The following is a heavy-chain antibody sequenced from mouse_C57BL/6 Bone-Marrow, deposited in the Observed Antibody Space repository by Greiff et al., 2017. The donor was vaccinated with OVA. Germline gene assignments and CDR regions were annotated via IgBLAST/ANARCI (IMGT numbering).Heavy chain of an antibody. J-gene: IGHJ3*01. Sequence: VQLQQSGGDLVKPGGSLKLSCAASGFTFSSYGMSWVRQTPDKRLEWVATISSGGSYTYYPDSVKGRFTISRDNAKNTLYLQMSSLKSEDTAMYYCARLPYDYDGFAYWGQGTLVTVSA. D-gene: IGHD2-4*01. CDR2: ISSGGSYT. CDR3: ARLPYDYDGFAY. CDR1: GFTFSSYG. V-gene: IGHV5-6*01.